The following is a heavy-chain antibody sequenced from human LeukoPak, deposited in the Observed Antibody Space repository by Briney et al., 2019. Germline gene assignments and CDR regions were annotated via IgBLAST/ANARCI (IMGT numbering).Heavy chain of an antibody. CDR2: IYYSGST. V-gene: IGHV4-31*03. CDR3: ARDRYYGALDY. D-gene: IGHD4-17*01. J-gene: IGHJ4*02. Sequence: PSETQSLTCTVSGGSISSGGYYWSWIRQHPGKGLEWIGYIYYSGSTYYNPSLKSRVTISVDTSKNQFSLKLSSVTAADTAVYYCARDRYYGALDYWGQGTLVTVSS. CDR1: GGSISSGGYY.